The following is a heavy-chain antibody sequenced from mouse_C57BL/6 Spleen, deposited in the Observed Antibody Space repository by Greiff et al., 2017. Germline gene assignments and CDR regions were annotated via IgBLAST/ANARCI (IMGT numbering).Heavy chain of an antibody. CDR2: ISRGGSYT. V-gene: IGHV5-6*01. J-gene: IGHJ4*01. CDR1: GFTFSSYG. Sequence: EVKLMESGGDLVKPGGSLKLSCAASGFTFSSYGMSWVRQTPDKRLEWVATISRGGSYTYYPDSVKGRFTISRDNAKNTLYLQMSSLKSEDTAMYYCARHVYYENYAMDYWGQGTSVTVSS. D-gene: IGHD1-1*01. CDR3: ARHVYYENYAMDY.